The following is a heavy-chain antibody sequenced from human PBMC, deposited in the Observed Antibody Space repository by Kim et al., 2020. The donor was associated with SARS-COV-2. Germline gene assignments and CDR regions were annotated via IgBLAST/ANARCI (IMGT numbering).Heavy chain of an antibody. V-gene: IGHV4-61*02. CDR2: IYTSGST. CDR3: ASQYHSGWFDP. CDR1: GGSISSGSYY. Sequence: SETLSLTCTVSGGSISSGSYYWSWIRQPAGKGLEWIGRIYTSGSTNYNPSLKSRVTISVDTSKNQFSLKLSSVTAADTAVYYCASQYHSGWFDPWGQGTLVTVSS. J-gene: IGHJ5*02. D-gene: IGHD2-2*01.